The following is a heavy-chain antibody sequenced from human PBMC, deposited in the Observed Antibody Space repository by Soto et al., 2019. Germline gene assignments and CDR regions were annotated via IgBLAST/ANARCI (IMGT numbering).Heavy chain of an antibody. CDR3: ATNRGYGTQFDY. CDR1: GYTFTGYD. CDR2: INPNSGGT. J-gene: IGHJ4*02. D-gene: IGHD5-12*01. Sequence: ASVKVTCRASGYTFTGYDMHWVRQAHGQGLEWMGWINPNSGGTNYAQKFQGRVTMTRDTSISTAYMELSRLRSDDTAVYYCATNRGYGTQFDYLGQGTLVTVSS. V-gene: IGHV1-2*02.